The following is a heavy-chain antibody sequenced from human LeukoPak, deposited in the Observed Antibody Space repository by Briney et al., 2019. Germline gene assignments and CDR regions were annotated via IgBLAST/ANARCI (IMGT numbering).Heavy chain of an antibody. D-gene: IGHD6-13*01. V-gene: IGHV4-30-2*03. Sequence: HPSETLSLTCTVSGDSISSGGYYWSWIRQPPGKGLEWIGYIYHSGSTAYNPSLKSRVTISVDTSKNQFSLKLSSVTAADTAVYYCARRWGYSSSWIDYWGQGTLATVSS. CDR3: ARRWGYSSSWIDY. CDR1: GDSISSGGYY. J-gene: IGHJ4*02. CDR2: IYHSGST.